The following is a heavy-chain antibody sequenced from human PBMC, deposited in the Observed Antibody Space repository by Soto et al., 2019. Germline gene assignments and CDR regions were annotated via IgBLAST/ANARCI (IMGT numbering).Heavy chain of an antibody. J-gene: IGHJ6*02. V-gene: IGHV3-33*01. Sequence: PGGSLRLSCAASGFTFSSYGMHWVRQAPGKGLEWVAVIWYDGSNKYYADSVKGRFTISRDNSKNTLYLQMNSLRAEDTAVYYCARDFVGEYSYGYYYYYYGMDVWGQGTTVTVSS. CDR1: GFTFSSYG. D-gene: IGHD5-18*01. CDR3: ARDFVGEYSYGYYYYYYGMDV. CDR2: IWYDGSNK.